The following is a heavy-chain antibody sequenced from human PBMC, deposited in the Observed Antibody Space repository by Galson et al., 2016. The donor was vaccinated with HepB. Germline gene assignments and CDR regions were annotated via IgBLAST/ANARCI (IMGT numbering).Heavy chain of an antibody. J-gene: IGHJ2*01. Sequence: SLRLSCAASGFSVSGNYMSWVRQAPGKGLEWVSVLYPDGRTYYGDSVKDRFTISRDNSKNILFLQMNSLRAEDTAVYYCAKNSGGYGNGYFDLWGRGTLPTVSS. CDR2: LYPDGRT. D-gene: IGHD6-19*01. CDR3: AKNSGGYGNGYFDL. V-gene: IGHV3-66*01. CDR1: GFSVSGNY.